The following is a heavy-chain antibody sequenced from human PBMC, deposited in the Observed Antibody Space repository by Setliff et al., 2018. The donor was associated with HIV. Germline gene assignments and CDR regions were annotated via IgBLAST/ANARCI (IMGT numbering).Heavy chain of an antibody. CDR2: IYYNGDT. V-gene: IGHV4-39*01. CDR3: VRMEATRPPRGLDY. J-gene: IGHJ4*02. D-gene: IGHD6-6*01. Sequence: PSETLSLTCTRSSYYWGWIRQPRGKRLEWIGTIYYNGDTQYNPSFKSRVIMSVDTSKNQFSLRLISVTAADTAVYYCVRMEATRPPRGLDYWGPGTLVTVSS. CDR1: RSSYY.